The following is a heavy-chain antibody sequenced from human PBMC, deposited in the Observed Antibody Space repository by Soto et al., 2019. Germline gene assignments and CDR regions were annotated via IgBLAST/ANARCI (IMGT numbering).Heavy chain of an antibody. J-gene: IGHJ6*02. CDR3: ATATVTPSFHYGMDV. V-gene: IGHV1-69*12. CDR1: GGTFSSYA. Sequence: QVQLVQSGAEVKKPGSSVKVSCKASGGTFSSYAISWVRQAPGQGLEWMGGIIPILGTGNYAQKFQGRVTNTADESTSTANMELSSLRSEDTAVYYCATATVTPSFHYGMDVWGQGTTVTVSS. D-gene: IGHD4-17*01. CDR2: IIPILGTG.